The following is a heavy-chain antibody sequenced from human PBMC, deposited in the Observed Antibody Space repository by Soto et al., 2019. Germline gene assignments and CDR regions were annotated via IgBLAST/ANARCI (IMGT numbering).Heavy chain of an antibody. CDR1: GGSISSSSYY. D-gene: IGHD2-2*01. J-gene: IGHJ5*02. V-gene: IGHV4-39*01. Sequence: LETLSLTCTVSGGSISSSSYYWGWIRQPPGKGLEWIGSIYYSGSTYYNPSLKSRVTISVDTSKNQFSLKLSSVTAADTAVYYCARLTGQAKGYCSSTSCWTVLSPGPFDPWGQGTLVTVSS. CDR2: IYYSGST. CDR3: ARLTGQAKGYCSSTSCWTVLSPGPFDP.